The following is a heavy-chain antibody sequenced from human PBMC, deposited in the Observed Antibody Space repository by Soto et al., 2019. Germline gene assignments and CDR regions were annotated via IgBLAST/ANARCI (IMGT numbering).Heavy chain of an antibody. CDR1: GFTFSSYG. V-gene: IGHV3-33*08. D-gene: IGHD3-22*01. J-gene: IGHJ4*02. Sequence: GGSLRLSCAASGFTFSSYGMHWVRQAPGKGLEWVAGIWYDGNSKYYEDSVKGRFTISRDNSKNTLYLEMNSLRGDDTAVYYCARENYYDTSGLDYWGQGTLVTVSS. CDR3: ARENYYDTSGLDY. CDR2: IWYDGNSK.